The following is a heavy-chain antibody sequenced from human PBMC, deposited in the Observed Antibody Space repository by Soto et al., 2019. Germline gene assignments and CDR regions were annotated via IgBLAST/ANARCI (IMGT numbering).Heavy chain of an antibody. J-gene: IGHJ6*02. D-gene: IGHD2-15*01. CDR1: GGTFSSYA. CDR3: ARGGDCSGGSCSPPYYYYYGMDF. Sequence: GASVKVPCKASGGTFSSYAISWVRQAPGQGLEWMGGIIPIFGTANYAQKFQGRVTITADESTSTAYMELSSLRSEDTAVYYCARGGDCSGGSCSPPYYYYYGMDFWGQGTTVTVSS. CDR2: IIPIFGTA. V-gene: IGHV1-69*13.